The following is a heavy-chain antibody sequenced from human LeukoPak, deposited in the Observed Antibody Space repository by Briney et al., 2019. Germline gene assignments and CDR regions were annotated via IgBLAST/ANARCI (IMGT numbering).Heavy chain of an antibody. J-gene: IGHJ4*02. CDR2: ISSSSTI. Sequence: GGSLRLSCAASGFTFSSYSMNWVRQAPGKGLEWVSYISSSSTIYYADSVKGRFTISRDNAKNLLYLQMNSLRAEDTAVYYCARGPLEWLLFWGQGTLVTVSS. CDR1: GFTFSSYS. D-gene: IGHD3-3*01. CDR3: ARGPLEWLLF. V-gene: IGHV3-48*01.